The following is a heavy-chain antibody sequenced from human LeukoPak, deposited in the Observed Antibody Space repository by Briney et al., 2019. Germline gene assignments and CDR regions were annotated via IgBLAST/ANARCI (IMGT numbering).Heavy chain of an antibody. J-gene: IGHJ6*03. CDR2: INHSGST. V-gene: IGHV4-34*01. Sequence: SATLSLTCAVYGGSFTDYYWTWIRQPPGNWLDWIGEINHSGSTNYSPSLNSRVTISVDTSKNQFSLKMTSVTAADTAIYYCARSRVGTTSGHYYYMDVWGKGTTVIVSS. CDR3: ARSRVGTTSGHYYYMDV. CDR1: GGSFTDYY. D-gene: IGHD1-1*01.